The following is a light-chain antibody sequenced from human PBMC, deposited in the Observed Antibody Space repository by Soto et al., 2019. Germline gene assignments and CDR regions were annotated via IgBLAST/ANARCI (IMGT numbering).Light chain of an antibody. CDR3: QQYGSSPTT. CDR1: QSVNSNY. CDR2: GAS. Sequence: EVVLTQSPGTLSLSPGERATLFCRASQSVNSNYFAWYQQKPGQAPRLLIHGASRRATGIPDRFSGSGSGTDVTLTIIRLEPEDFAVYYCQQYGSSPTTFGQGTKVDIK. J-gene: IGKJ1*01. V-gene: IGKV3-20*01.